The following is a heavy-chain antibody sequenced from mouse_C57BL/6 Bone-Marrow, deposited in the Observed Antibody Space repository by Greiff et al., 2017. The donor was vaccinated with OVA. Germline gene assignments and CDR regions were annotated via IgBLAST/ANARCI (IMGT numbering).Heavy chain of an antibody. V-gene: IGHV1-4*01. CDR3: ARVYDYPWFAY. D-gene: IGHD2-4*01. Sequence: QVQLKESGAELARPGASVKMSCKASGYTFTSYTMHWVKQRPGQGLEWIGYINPSSGYTKYNQKFKDKATLTADKSSSTAYMQLSSLTSEDSAVYYCARVYDYPWFAYWGQGTLVTVSA. J-gene: IGHJ3*01. CDR1: GYTFTSYT. CDR2: INPSSGYT.